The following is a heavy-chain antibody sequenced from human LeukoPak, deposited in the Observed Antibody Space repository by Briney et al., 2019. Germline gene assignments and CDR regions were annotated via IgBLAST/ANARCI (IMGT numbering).Heavy chain of an antibody. Sequence: GGSLRLSCAASGFTFSTYWMSWFRQAPGKGLEWVANIKQDGSEKYNVDSVKGRFTISRDNAKNSLYLQMNSLRAEDTAVYYCARTQYSGSYYFDYWGQGTLVTVSS. D-gene: IGHD1-26*01. J-gene: IGHJ4*02. CDR3: ARTQYSGSYYFDY. CDR1: GFTFSTYW. CDR2: IKQDGSEK. V-gene: IGHV3-7*01.